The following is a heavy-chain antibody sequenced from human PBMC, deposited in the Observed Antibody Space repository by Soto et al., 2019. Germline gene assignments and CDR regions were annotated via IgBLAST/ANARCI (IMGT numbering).Heavy chain of an antibody. V-gene: IGHV3-48*01. Sequence: PGGSLRLSCAASGFTFSTYSMNWVRQAPGKRLEWVSYISSTSGTIYYADSVRGRFTISRDNAKNSLYLQMNSLRAEDTAVYYCAREGSDNGDDYWGQGTLVTVSS. CDR3: AREGSDNGDDY. J-gene: IGHJ4*02. CDR1: GFTFSTYS. CDR2: ISSTSGTI. D-gene: IGHD4-17*01.